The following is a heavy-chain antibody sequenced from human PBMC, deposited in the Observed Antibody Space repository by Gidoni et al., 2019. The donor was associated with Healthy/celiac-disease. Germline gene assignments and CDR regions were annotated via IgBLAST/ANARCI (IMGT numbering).Heavy chain of an antibody. D-gene: IGHD1-26*01. Sequence: QVQLLQSGAAVKNPGSSVKVSCQASGGPFRRYAISWVRQAPGQVLEWMGGIIPIFGTANYAQKFQGRVTITADKSTSTAYMELSSLRSEDTAGYYCAREHEPGGTNADAFDIWGQGTMVTVSS. J-gene: IGHJ3*02. CDR1: GGPFRRYA. CDR2: IIPIFGTA. CDR3: AREHEPGGTNADAFDI. V-gene: IGHV1-69*06.